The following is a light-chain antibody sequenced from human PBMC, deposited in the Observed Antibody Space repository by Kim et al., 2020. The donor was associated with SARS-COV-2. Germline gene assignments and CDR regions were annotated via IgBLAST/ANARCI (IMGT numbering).Light chain of an antibody. CDR2: DDS. V-gene: IGLV3-21*04. Sequence: SYELTQPPSVSVAPGETASITCGGNNIGSKSVHWYQQKPGQAPVLVIYDDSDRPSGIPERFSGSNSGHTATMTISRVEAGDEADYYCQVWDSSINHLIFGGGTQLTVL. J-gene: IGLJ2*01. CDR3: QVWDSSINHLI. CDR1: NIGSKS.